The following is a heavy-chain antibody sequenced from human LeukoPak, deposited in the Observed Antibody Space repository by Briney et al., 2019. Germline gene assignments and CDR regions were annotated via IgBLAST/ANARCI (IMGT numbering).Heavy chain of an antibody. D-gene: IGHD2-2*01. J-gene: IGHJ4*02. CDR1: GYTFTDYY. CDR3: ARANFLYCSSTTCLFDY. Sequence: ASVKVSCKASGYTFTDYYMHWVRQAPGQGLEWMGWINPNDGDTNYAQKFQGRFTMTKDTSISTAHMEVSRLRSDDTAVYYCARANFLYCSSTTCLFDYWGQGTLVTVSS. V-gene: IGHV1-2*02. CDR2: INPNDGDT.